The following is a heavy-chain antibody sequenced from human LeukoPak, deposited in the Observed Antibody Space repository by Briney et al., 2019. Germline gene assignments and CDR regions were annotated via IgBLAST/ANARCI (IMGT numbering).Heavy chain of an antibody. CDR3: ARRGYCSSTSCARGALRP. V-gene: IGHV4-59*12. Sequence: SETLSLTCTVSGGSISSYYWSWIRQPPGKGLEWIGYIYYTGSTNYNPSLKSRVTISVATSKNQFSLKLTSVTAADTAVYYCARRGYCSSTSCARGALRPWGQGTLVTVSS. CDR2: IYYTGST. D-gene: IGHD2-2*01. CDR1: GGSISSYY. J-gene: IGHJ4*02.